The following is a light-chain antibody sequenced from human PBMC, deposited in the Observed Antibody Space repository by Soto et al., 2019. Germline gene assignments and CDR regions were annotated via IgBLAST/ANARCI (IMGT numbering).Light chain of an antibody. Sequence: QSVLTQPPSVSAAPGQKVTISCSGSSSNIGNNYVSWYRHLPGTTPKLLIYENNQRPSWIPDRFSGSKSGTSVTLDITGLPTGDEADYYCGTWDSSLSVWMFGGGTKLTVL. J-gene: IGLJ3*02. V-gene: IGLV1-51*02. CDR1: SSNIGNNY. CDR2: ENN. CDR3: GTWDSSLSVWM.